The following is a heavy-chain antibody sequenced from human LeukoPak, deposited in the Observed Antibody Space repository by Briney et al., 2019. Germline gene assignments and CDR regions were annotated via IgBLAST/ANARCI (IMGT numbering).Heavy chain of an antibody. CDR2: IYHSGSA. Sequence: SETLSLTCSVSGCSISSGYYWGWIRQPPGKGLEWIGSIYHSGSAYYNPSLKSRVTISVDTSKNQFSLKLSSVTAADTAVYYCARDGGNNSYYDPGNGAFDIWGQGTMVTVSS. D-gene: IGHD3-22*01. CDR1: GCSISSGYY. J-gene: IGHJ3*02. V-gene: IGHV4-38-2*02. CDR3: ARDGGNNSYYDPGNGAFDI.